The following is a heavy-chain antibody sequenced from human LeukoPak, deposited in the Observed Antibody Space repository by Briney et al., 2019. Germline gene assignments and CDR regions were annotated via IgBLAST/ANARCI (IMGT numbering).Heavy chain of an antibody. J-gene: IGHJ6*02. D-gene: IGHD3-9*01. CDR3: AGKPDILTGYPRLSWYGMDV. CDR1: GGSISSYY. V-gene: IGHV4-34*01. CDR2: INHSGST. Sequence: SETLSLTCTVSGGSISSYYWSWIRQPPGKGLEWIGEINHSGSTNYNPSLKSRVTISVDTSKNQFSLKLSSVTAADTAVYYCAGKPDILTGYPRLSWYGMDVWGQGTTVTVPS.